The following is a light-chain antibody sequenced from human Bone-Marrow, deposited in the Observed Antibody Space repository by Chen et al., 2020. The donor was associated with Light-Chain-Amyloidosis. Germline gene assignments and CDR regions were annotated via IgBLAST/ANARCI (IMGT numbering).Light chain of an antibody. CDR1: QSVLYSSRNKNY. J-gene: IGKJ2*01. Sequence: DIVMTQSPDSLAVSLGERATINCKSSQSVLYSSRNKNYLAWYQQRPGQPPKLLIYWAFTRESGAPDRFSGSGSGTDLTLTISSLQAKDVALYYCQQYYSTPHTFGQGTRLEIK. CDR3: QQYYSTPHT. CDR2: WAF. V-gene: IGKV4-1*01.